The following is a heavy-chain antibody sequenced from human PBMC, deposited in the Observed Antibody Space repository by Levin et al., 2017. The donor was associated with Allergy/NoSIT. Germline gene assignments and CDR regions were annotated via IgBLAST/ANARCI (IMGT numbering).Heavy chain of an antibody. CDR1: GFTLSSYS. CDR3: ARGQELWNPFDH. Sequence: PSASVKVSCVSSGFTLSSYSMSWVRQPPGKGLEWLAYISSSSQTIYYADSVRGRFSISRDNTKNSTYLHMDSLRADDTAVYYCARGQELWNPFDHWGQGALVTVSS. V-gene: IGHV3-48*04. J-gene: IGHJ4*02. D-gene: IGHD7-27*01. CDR2: ISSSSQTI.